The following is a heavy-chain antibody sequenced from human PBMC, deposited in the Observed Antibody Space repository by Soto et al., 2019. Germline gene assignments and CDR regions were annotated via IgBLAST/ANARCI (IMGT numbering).Heavy chain of an antibody. CDR1: GFTFSYYA. V-gene: IGHV3-30-3*01. J-gene: IGHJ6*02. Sequence: QEQLVESGGGVVQPGRSLRLSCAASGFTFSYYAMHWVRQAPGKGLEWVAVISYDGSNKYYADSVKGRFTIARDNSMNTLYLQMNSLGAEDTAVYYCARRRSAGGRRGMDVWGQGTTVPVSS. D-gene: IGHD1-26*01. CDR3: ARRRSAGGRRGMDV. CDR2: ISYDGSNK.